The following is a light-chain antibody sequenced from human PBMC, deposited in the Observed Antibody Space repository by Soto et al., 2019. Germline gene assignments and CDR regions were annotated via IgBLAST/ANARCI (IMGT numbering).Light chain of an antibody. Sequence: DIQMTQSPSSLSASVGDRVTITCRASQSISTYLIWYQQKPRKATKFLIYDASDLTSEGASRFSGGGSGTDFTLTISCLQSEDFATYYCQQYYNYPPWTFGQGTKVDIK. CDR2: DAS. CDR3: QQYYNYPPWT. J-gene: IGKJ1*01. CDR1: QSISTY. V-gene: IGKV1-39*01.